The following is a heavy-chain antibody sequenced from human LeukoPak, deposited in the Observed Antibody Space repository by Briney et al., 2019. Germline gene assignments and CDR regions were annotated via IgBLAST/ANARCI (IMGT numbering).Heavy chain of an antibody. J-gene: IGHJ4*02. Sequence: PGGAVRLSCVASGFAFRSYAMSWVRQAPGKGLEWVSAISGSGGSTYYADSVKGRFTISRDNSKNTLYLQMNSLRAEDTAVYYCAKDLARSTETTFDYWGQGTLVTVSS. CDR3: AKDLARSTETTFDY. CDR1: GFAFRSYA. CDR2: ISGSGGST. D-gene: IGHD4-17*01. V-gene: IGHV3-23*01.